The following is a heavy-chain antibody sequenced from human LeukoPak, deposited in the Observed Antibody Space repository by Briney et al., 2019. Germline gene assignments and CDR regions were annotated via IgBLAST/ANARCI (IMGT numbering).Heavy chain of an antibody. CDR3: ARENGPDAFDI. V-gene: IGHV1-69*05. CDR2: IIPIFGTA. Sequence: GASVKVSRKASGGTFSGYAISWVRQAPGQGLEWMGGIIPIFGTANYAQKFQGRVTITTDESTSTAYMELSSLRSEDTAVYYCARENGPDAFDIWGQGTMVTVSS. CDR1: GGTFSGYA. J-gene: IGHJ3*02.